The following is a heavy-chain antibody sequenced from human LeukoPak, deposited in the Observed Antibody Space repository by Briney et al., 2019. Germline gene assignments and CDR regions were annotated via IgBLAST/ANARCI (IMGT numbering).Heavy chain of an antibody. J-gene: IGHJ4*02. CDR2: ISYSVTT. CDR1: GGSVKNDY. D-gene: IGHD3-3*01. V-gene: IGHV4-59*08. CDR3: ARQARDFWSGYGPFDY. Sequence: SETLSLTCTVSGGSVKNDYCTWIRQSPGKGLEWIGYISYSVTTNYNPSLKSRVSMSIDTSKNQFSLKLSSVTAADTAVYYCARQARDFWSGYGPFDYWGQGTLVTVSS.